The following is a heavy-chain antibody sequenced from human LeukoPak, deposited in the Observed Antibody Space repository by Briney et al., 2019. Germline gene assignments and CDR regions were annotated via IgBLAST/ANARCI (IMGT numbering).Heavy chain of an antibody. CDR2: IYYSGST. D-gene: IGHD3-22*01. V-gene: IGHV4-31*03. J-gene: IGHJ6*02. CDR3: ARTYYYDSSGYYPHYGMDV. Sequence: SETLSLTCTVSGGSISSGGYYWSWIRQHPGKGLEWIGYIYYSGSTYYNPSLKSRVTISVDRSKNQFSLKLSPVTAADTAVYYCARTYYYDSSGYYPHYGMDVWGQGTTVTVSS. CDR1: GGSISSGGYY.